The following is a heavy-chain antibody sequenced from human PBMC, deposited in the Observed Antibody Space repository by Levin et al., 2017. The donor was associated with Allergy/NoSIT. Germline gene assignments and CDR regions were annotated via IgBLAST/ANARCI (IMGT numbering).Heavy chain of an antibody. V-gene: IGHV3-30*18. CDR3: AKGGYSYDYFDY. J-gene: IGHJ4*02. D-gene: IGHD5-18*01. CDR1: GFTFSSYG. CDR2: ISYDGSNK. Sequence: GSLRLSCAASGFTFSSYGMHWVRQAPGKGLEWVAVISYDGSNKYYADSVKGRFTISRDNSKNTLYLQMNSLRAEDTAVYYCAKGGYSYDYFDYWGQGTLVTVSS.